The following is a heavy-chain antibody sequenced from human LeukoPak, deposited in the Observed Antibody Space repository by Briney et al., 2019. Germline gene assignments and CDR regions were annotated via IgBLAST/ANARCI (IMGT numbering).Heavy chain of an antibody. Sequence: SETLSLTCTVSGGSISSYYWSWIRQPPVKGLEWFGYIFDSGSTNYNPSLKSRVTISVDTSKSQFSLRLSSVTAADTAVYYCARDNIHLSKYNWFDPWGQGTLVTVSS. V-gene: IGHV4-59*12. CDR2: IFDSGST. CDR1: GGSISSYY. CDR3: ARDNIHLSKYNWFDP. J-gene: IGHJ5*02.